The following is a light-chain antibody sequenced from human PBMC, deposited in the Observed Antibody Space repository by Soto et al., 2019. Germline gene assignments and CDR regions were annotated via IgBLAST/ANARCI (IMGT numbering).Light chain of an antibody. CDR1: QSISSW. J-gene: IGKJ1*01. CDR2: KAS. CDR3: QQYGSSSPWT. Sequence: DIQMTQSPSTLSASVGDRVTITCRASQSISSWLAWYRQKPGKAPKLLIYKASSLETGVPSRFSGRGSGTEFTLIISRLQADDFASYYCQQYGSSSPWTFGKGTKVEIK. V-gene: IGKV1-5*03.